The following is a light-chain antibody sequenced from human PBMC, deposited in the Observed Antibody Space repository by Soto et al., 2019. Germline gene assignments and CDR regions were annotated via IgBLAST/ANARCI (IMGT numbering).Light chain of an antibody. J-gene: IGKJ1*01. V-gene: IGKV1-39*01. CDR2: AAS. CDR3: QQSQDAPRT. CDR1: QSIGNY. Sequence: DIQMTQSPSSLSASIGDRVTIACRASQSIGNYLNWYQQKPGKAPKLLIYAASRLQSGVPSRFSGSGSGTDFTLTITSLQPEDFATYYCQQSQDAPRTFGQGTKVDIK.